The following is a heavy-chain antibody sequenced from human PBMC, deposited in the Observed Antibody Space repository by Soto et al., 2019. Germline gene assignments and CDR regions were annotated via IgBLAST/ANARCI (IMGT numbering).Heavy chain of an antibody. CDR1: GFTFSSYA. CDR2: ISGSGGST. CDR3: SKWSGYGDL. D-gene: IGHD5-12*01. V-gene: IGHV3-23*01. Sequence: PGGSLRLSCAASGFTFSSYAMSWVRQAPGKGLEWVSAISGSGGSTNYADSVKGRFTISRDSSNNAVYLQMNSLRAEDMAMYFCSKWSGYGDLWGQGTLVTVSS. J-gene: IGHJ4*02.